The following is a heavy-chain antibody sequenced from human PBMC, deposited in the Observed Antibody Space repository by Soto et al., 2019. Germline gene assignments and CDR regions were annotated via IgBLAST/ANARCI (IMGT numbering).Heavy chain of an antibody. CDR2: IYSGGST. CDR3: ARDALVRGGSPFDYFYMDV. D-gene: IGHD2-15*01. V-gene: IGHV3-66*02. Sequence: GGSLRLSCAASGFTVSSNYMSWVRQAPGKGLEWVSVIYSGGSTYYADSVKGRFTISRDNSKNTLYLQMNSLRAEDTAVYYCARDALVRGGSPFDYFYMDVWGKGTPVTVSS. J-gene: IGHJ6*03. CDR1: GFTVSSNY.